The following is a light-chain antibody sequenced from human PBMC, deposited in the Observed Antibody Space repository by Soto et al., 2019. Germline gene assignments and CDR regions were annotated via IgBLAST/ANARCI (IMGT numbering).Light chain of an antibody. Sequence: DIQMNQSPSTLSASIGDRVAITCRASDNIGPWLDWYQQKPGKAPKLLIYKASTLETGAPSRFAGSGSGTGFTLTVSRLPPDDFAPYSCQHDKSYSRTFGQGKKV. CDR1: DNIGPW. CDR2: KAS. V-gene: IGKV1-5*03. J-gene: IGKJ1*01. CDR3: QHDKSYSRT.